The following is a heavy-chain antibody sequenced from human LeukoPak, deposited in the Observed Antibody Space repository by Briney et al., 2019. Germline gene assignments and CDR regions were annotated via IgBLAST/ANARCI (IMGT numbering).Heavy chain of an antibody. CDR2: ISGSGGST. J-gene: IGHJ6*03. D-gene: IGHD6-13*01. CDR1: GFTFSSYA. Sequence: GGSLRLSCAASGFTFSSYAMSWVRQAPGKGLEWVSAISGSGGSTYYADSVKGRFTISRDNSKNTLYLQMNSLRAEDTAVYYCAKTQGKKAAAERSGYYMDVWGKGTTVTVSS. V-gene: IGHV3-23*01. CDR3: AKTQGKKAAAERSGYYMDV.